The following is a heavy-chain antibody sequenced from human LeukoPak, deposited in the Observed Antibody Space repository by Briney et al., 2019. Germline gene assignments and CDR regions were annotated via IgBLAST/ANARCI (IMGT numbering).Heavy chain of an antibody. J-gene: IGHJ4*02. CDR2: IRYDGSNK. Sequence: GGSLRLSCAASGFTFSSYGMHWVRQAPGKGLEWVAFIRYDGSNKYYADSVKGRFTISRDNSKNTLYLQMNSLRAEDTAVYYCAKGVEQELLWFGELDYWGQGTLVTVSS. CDR1: GFTFSSYG. CDR3: AKGVEQELLWFGELDY. D-gene: IGHD3-10*01. V-gene: IGHV3-30*02.